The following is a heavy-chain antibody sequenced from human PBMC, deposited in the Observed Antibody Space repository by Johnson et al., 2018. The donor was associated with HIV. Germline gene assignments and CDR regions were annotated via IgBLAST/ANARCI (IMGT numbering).Heavy chain of an antibody. CDR1: GFTFSSYA. CDR2: ISGSGGST. Sequence: VYLVESGGGVVQPGRSLRLSCAASGFTFSSYAMHWVRQAPGKGLEWVSAISGSGGSTYYADSVKGRFTISRDNSKNTLYLQMNSLRAEDTAVYYCAKDRVVTNDAFDIWGQRTMVTVSS. J-gene: IGHJ3*02. CDR3: AKDRVVTNDAFDI. D-gene: IGHD2-21*02. V-gene: IGHV3-23*04.